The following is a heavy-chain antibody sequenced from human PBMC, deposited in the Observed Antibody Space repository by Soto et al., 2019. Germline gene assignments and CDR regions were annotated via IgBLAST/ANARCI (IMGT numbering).Heavy chain of an antibody. D-gene: IGHD2-8*02. V-gene: IGHV5-51*01. Sequence: GESLKISCKGSGYSFTSYWIGWVRQMPGKGLEWMGIIYPGDSDTRYSPSFQGQVTISADKSISTAYLQWSSLKASDTAMYYCARRQGIVLWYYGMDVWGQGTTVTVSS. J-gene: IGHJ6*02. CDR3: ARRQGIVLWYYGMDV. CDR1: GYSFTSYW. CDR2: IYPGDSDT.